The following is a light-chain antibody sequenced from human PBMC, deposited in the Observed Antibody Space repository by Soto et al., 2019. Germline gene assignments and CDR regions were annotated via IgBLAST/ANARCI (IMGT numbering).Light chain of an antibody. J-gene: IGLJ1*01. V-gene: IGLV1-40*01. Sequence: QSVLTQPPSVSGAPGQRVTISCTGSNSNIGAGYDVHWYQQLPRRAPKLLIYANNNRPSGVPDRFSGSKSATSASLAITGLQAEDEADYYCQSYDSSLRGYVFGTGTKVTVL. CDR2: ANN. CDR3: QSYDSSLRGYV. CDR1: NSNIGAGYD.